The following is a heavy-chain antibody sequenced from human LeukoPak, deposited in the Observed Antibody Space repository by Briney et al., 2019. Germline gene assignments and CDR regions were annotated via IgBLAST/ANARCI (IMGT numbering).Heavy chain of an antibody. V-gene: IGHV4-39*01. J-gene: IGHJ3*02. CDR3: ARSLGDLLVVVGHAFDI. CDR2: SYYSGST. D-gene: IGHD2-15*01. Sequence: SETLSLTCTVSGGSISSSSYYWGWIRQPPGKGLEWIGSSYYSGSTYYNPSLKSRVTISVDTSKNQFSLKLSSVTAADTAVYYCARSLGDLLVVVGHAFDIWGQGTMVTVSS. CDR1: GGSISSSSYY.